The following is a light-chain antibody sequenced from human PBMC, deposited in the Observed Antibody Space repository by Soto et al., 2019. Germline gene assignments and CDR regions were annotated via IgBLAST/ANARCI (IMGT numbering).Light chain of an antibody. CDR3: QQYTSYPLT. CDR2: AAS. J-gene: IGKJ3*01. Sequence: AIRMTQSPSSFSASTGDRVTITCRATQGVGNYLAWYQQKPEKAPKLLIYAASTLQSGVPSRFSGSGSGTDFTLTISYLQSEDFATYYCQQYTSYPLTFGPGTRVDL. V-gene: IGKV1-8*01. CDR1: QGVGNY.